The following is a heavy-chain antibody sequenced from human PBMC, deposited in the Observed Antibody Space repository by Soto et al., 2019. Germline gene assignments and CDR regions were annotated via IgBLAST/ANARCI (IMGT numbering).Heavy chain of an antibody. Sequence: GGSLRLSCAASGFTFSSYGMHWVRQAPGKGLEWVAVISYDGSNKYYADSVKGRFTISRDNSKNTLYLQMNSLRAEDTAVYYCAKDNDYGDLHPYLSDYWGQGTLVTVSS. J-gene: IGHJ4*02. CDR1: GFTFSSYG. D-gene: IGHD4-17*01. CDR3: AKDNDYGDLHPYLSDY. V-gene: IGHV3-30*18. CDR2: ISYDGSNK.